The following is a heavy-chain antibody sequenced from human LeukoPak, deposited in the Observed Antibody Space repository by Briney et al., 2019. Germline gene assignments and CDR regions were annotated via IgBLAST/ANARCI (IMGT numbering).Heavy chain of an antibody. V-gene: IGHV3-66*02. J-gene: IGHJ4*02. Sequence: GGSLRLSCAASGFTVSSNYMSWVRQAPGKGPEWVSVIYSGGSTYYADSVKGRFTISRDNSKNTLYLQINSLRAEDTAVYYCARDKPYSKGAFDYWGQGTLVTVSS. CDR3: ARDKPYSKGAFDY. CDR2: IYSGGST. CDR1: GFTVSSNY. D-gene: IGHD4-11*01.